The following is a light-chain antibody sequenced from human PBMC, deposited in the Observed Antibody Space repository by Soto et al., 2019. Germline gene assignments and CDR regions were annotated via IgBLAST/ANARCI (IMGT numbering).Light chain of an antibody. CDR1: HTISSSY. V-gene: IGKV3-20*01. Sequence: EIVLTQSPGTLSLSPGERATLSCRASHTISSSYLAWYQQKPGQAPRLLMYGISRRATGIPERFSGSGYGTDFTLTITRLEPEDFAVYYCQQYVTSSPRTFGQGTKVEIK. CDR3: QQYVTSSPRT. CDR2: GIS. J-gene: IGKJ1*01.